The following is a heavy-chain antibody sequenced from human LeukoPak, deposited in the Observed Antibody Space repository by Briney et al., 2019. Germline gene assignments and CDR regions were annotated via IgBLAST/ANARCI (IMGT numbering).Heavy chain of an antibody. J-gene: IGHJ5*02. CDR3: AREEWFNWFDP. V-gene: IGHV4-61*02. CDR2: IYTSGSN. Sequence: PSQTLSLTCTASGGSISSGSYYWRWIRQPAGKGLEWIGRIYTSGSNNYNPSHKSRITISVNTSKNQFSLKLSSVTAADTAVYYCAREEWFNWFDPWGQGTLVTVSS. D-gene: IGHD3-3*01. CDR1: GGSISSGSYY.